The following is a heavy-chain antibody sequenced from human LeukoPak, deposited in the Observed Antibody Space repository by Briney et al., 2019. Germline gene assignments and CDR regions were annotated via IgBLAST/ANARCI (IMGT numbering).Heavy chain of an antibody. CDR2: INHSGST. CDR3: ARPVVPAANSAFDI. Sequence: SETLSLTCTVSGGSISSYYWSWIRQPPGKGLEWIGEINHSGSTNYNPSLKSRVTISVDTSKNQFSLKLCSVTAADTAVYYCARPVVPAANSAFDIWGQGTMVTVSS. CDR1: GGSISSYY. J-gene: IGHJ3*02. D-gene: IGHD2-2*01. V-gene: IGHV4-34*01.